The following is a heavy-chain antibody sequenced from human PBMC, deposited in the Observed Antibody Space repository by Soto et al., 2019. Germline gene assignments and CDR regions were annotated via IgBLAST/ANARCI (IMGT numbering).Heavy chain of an antibody. CDR2: ISAYNGNT. Sequence: ASVKVSCKASGYTFTSYGISWVRQALGQGLEWMGWISAYNGNTNYAQKLQGRVTTTTDTSTSTAYMELRSLRSDDTAVYYCARSYDSSGYYYYNNWFDPWGQGTLVTVSS. V-gene: IGHV1-18*01. CDR3: ARSYDSSGYYYYNNWFDP. J-gene: IGHJ5*02. D-gene: IGHD3-22*01. CDR1: GYTFTSYG.